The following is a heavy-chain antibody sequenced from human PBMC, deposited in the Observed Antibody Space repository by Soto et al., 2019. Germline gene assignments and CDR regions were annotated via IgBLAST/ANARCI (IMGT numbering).Heavy chain of an antibody. CDR2: ISGSGGST. Sequence: GGSLRLSCAASGFTFSSYAMSWVRQAPGKGLEWVSAISGSGGSTYYADSVKGRFTISRDNSKNTLYLQMNSLRAEDTAVYYCAKGIAVAGTRPDFDYGGQGTLFTVSS. J-gene: IGHJ4*02. D-gene: IGHD6-19*01. CDR1: GFTFSSYA. CDR3: AKGIAVAGTRPDFDY. V-gene: IGHV3-23*01.